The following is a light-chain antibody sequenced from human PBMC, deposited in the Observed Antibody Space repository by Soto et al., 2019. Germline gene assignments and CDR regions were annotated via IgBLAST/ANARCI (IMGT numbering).Light chain of an antibody. CDR3: QHRSNWPPWT. CDR2: DAS. J-gene: IGKJ1*01. Sequence: EIVLTQSPATLSLSPGERATLSCRASQSISTYLAWYQHKPGQAPRLLIFDASNRATGTPARFSGSGSGTYFTLTISSLEPDDSAVYYCQHRSNWPPWTFGQGTKVEIK. V-gene: IGKV3-11*01. CDR1: QSISTY.